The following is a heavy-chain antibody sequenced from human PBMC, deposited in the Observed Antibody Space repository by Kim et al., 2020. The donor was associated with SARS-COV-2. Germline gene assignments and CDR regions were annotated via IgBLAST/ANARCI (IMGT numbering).Heavy chain of an antibody. J-gene: IGHJ4*02. V-gene: IGHV1-3*01. CDR2: GKGNT. CDR3: LGGFYFDY. D-gene: IGHD3-16*01. Sequence: GKGNTIYSQKFQGRVTFTTETAASTAYMELSFLRSEDSAVYYCLGGFYFDYWGQGTLVTVSS.